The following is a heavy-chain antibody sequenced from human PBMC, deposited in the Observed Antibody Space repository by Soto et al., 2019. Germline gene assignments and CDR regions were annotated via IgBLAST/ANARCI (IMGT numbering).Heavy chain of an antibody. CDR2: IYTSGTT. J-gene: IGHJ1*01. Sequence: XETLSLTCAVSGGSISGYYWSWIRQPAGERLDWIGRIYTSGTTDFNPSLKGRVTMSVDTSKNQFSLKLTSVTAADTALYYCAREDYYDTGYYVAWGQGPQVTVSS. D-gene: IGHD3-9*01. V-gene: IGHV4-4*07. CDR3: AREDYYDTGYYVA. CDR1: GGSISGYY.